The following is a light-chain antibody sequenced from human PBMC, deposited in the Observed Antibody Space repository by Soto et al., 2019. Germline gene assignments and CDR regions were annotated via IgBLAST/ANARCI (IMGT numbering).Light chain of an antibody. V-gene: IGKV1-12*01. CDR3: QQTTTFPLT. CDR1: QVISSW. CDR2: TAS. Sequence: DLQMNQSTSSVSASVGDRVTITCRASQVISSWLAWYQQKPGKAPKLLIYTASILQSGVPSWFSGSGSGTDYTLTISSLQPEDFATYYCQQTTTFPLTFGGGTKVEIK. J-gene: IGKJ4*01.